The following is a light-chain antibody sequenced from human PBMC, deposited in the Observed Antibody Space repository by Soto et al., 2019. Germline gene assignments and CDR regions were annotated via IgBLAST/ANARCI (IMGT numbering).Light chain of an antibody. V-gene: IGKV3-15*01. CDR3: QQRANWSPIT. J-gene: IGKJ5*01. CDR2: DAS. Sequence: EIVMTQSPDTLSVSPGERATLSCRASQNIRKNLAWYQQEPGQAPRLLIYDASTRATDIPARFSGSGSGTEFTLTISSLQSEDFAVYYCQQRANWSPITFGRGTRLEIK. CDR1: QNIRKN.